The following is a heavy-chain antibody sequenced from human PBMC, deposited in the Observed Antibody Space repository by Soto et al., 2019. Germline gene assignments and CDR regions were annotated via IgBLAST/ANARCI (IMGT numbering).Heavy chain of an antibody. J-gene: IGHJ4*01. Sequence: ASVKVSWKSSGYSFTTYGISWVRQVPGHGLEWMGWLSAYNGNINYAQKFQGTVTMTTDTSTSTAYMELRSLRSDDTAVYYCARDSVSGSDFWSAYAGGYFDFWG. CDR2: LSAYNGNI. D-gene: IGHD3-3*01. CDR1: GYSFTTYG. V-gene: IGHV1-18*01. CDR3: ARDSVSGSDFWSAYAGGYFDF.